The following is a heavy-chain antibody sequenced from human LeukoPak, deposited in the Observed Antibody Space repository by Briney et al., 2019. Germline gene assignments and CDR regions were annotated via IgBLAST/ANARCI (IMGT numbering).Heavy chain of an antibody. CDR1: GFTFGSYS. J-gene: IGHJ4*02. CDR2: ISSGSSTI. CDR3: AKAVAGTQPFDY. V-gene: IGHV3-48*01. Sequence: GGSPRLSCAASGFTFGSYSLNWVRQAPGKGLEWVSYISSGSSTIYYADSVRGRFTISRDNAKHSLYLQMNSLRAEDTAVYYCAKAVAGTQPFDYWGQGTLVTVSS. D-gene: IGHD6-19*01.